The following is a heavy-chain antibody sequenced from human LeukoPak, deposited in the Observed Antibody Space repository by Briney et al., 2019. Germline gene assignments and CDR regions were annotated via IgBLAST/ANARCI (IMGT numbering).Heavy chain of an antibody. Sequence: SETLSLTCTVSGGSISSSSYYWGWIRQPPGKGLEWIGSIYYSGSTYYNPSLKSRVTISVDTSKNQFSLKLNSVTAADTAVYYCARNPRIAAANDYWGQGTLVTVSS. D-gene: IGHD6-13*01. J-gene: IGHJ4*02. CDR3: ARNPRIAAANDY. V-gene: IGHV4-39*07. CDR1: GGSISSSSYY. CDR2: IYYSGST.